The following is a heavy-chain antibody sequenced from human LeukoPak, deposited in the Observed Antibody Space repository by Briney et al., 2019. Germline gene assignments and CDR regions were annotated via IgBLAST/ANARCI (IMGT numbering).Heavy chain of an antibody. CDR3: ARVPYDSSGYYYATERHGMDV. CDR1: GGSFSGYY. J-gene: IGHJ6*02. V-gene: IGHV4-34*01. Sequence: PSETLSLTCAVYGGSFSGYYWSWIRQPPGKGLEWIGEINHSGSTNYNPSLKSRVTISVDTSKNQFSLKLSSVTAADTAVYYCARVPYDSSGYYYATERHGMDVWGQGTTVTVSS. D-gene: IGHD3-22*01. CDR2: INHSGST.